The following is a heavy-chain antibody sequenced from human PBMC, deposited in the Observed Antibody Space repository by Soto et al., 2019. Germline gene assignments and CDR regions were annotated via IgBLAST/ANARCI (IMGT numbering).Heavy chain of an antibody. J-gene: IGHJ3*02. CDR3: ARDITGYCSSTSCPDAFDI. CDR2: INPNSGGT. V-gene: IGHV1-2*04. Sequence: ASVKVSCKASGYTLTGYYMHWVRQAPGQGLEWMGWINPNSGGTNYAQKFQGWVTMTRDTSTSTAYMELRSLRSDDTAVYYCARDITGYCSSTSCPDAFDIWGQGTMVTVSS. CDR1: GYTLTGYY. D-gene: IGHD2-2*01.